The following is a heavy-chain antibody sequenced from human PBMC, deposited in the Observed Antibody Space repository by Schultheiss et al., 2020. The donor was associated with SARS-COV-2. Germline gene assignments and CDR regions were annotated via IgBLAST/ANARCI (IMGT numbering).Heavy chain of an antibody. CDR2: IWYDGSNK. D-gene: IGHD2-21*01. J-gene: IGHJ2*01. Sequence: GESLKISCAASGFTFSSYGMHWVRQAPGKGLEWVAVIWYDGSNKYYADSVKGRFTISRDNSKNTLYLQMNSLRAEDTAVYYCARTPIVVVLRYFDLWGRGTLVTVSS. V-gene: IGHV3-33*01. CDR1: GFTFSSYG. CDR3: ARTPIVVVLRYFDL.